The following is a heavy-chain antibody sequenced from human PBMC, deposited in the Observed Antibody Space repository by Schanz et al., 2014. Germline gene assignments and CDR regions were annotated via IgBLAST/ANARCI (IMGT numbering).Heavy chain of an antibody. D-gene: IGHD2-8*02. CDR1: GLIFSNYV. V-gene: IGHV3-23*01. J-gene: IGHJ4*02. CDR3: AKTLFPGGTQTFGN. CDR2: IGTSGGT. Sequence: EVQLLESGGGLVQPGGSLKLSCAASGLIFSNYVMSWVRQAPGKGLEWVSTIGTSGGTNYAESVKGRFTISRDNSKNTLYLQMKSLRAEDTAVYYCAKTLFPGGTQTFGNWGRGTLXTVSS.